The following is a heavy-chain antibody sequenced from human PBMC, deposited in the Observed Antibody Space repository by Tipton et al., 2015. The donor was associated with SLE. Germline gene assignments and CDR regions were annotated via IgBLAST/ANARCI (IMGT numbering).Heavy chain of an antibody. CDR2: ISAYNGNT. CDR1: GYTFTSYG. Sequence: QSGAEVKKPGASVKVSCKASGYTFTSYGISWVRQAPGQGLEWMGWISAYNGNTNYAQKLQGRVTMTTDTSTSTAYMELRSLRSDDTAVYYCAREGRGSYYYYYGMDVWGQGTTVTVSS. D-gene: IGHD1-26*01. J-gene: IGHJ6*02. CDR3: AREGRGSYYYYYGMDV. V-gene: IGHV1-18*01.